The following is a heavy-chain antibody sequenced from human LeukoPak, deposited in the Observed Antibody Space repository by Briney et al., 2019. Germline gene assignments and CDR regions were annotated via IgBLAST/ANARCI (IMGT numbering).Heavy chain of an antibody. V-gene: IGHV1-18*01. CDR2: ISAYNGNT. D-gene: IGHD6-6*01. J-gene: IGHJ6*02. CDR1: GGTFSSYA. CDR3: ARDGLSSSPRYYYYGMDV. Sequence: GASVKVSCKASGGTFSSYAISWVRQAPGQGLEWMGWISAYNGNTNYAQKLQGRVTMTTDTSTSTAYMELRSLRSDDTAVYYCARDGLSSSPRYYYYGMDVWGQGTTVTVSS.